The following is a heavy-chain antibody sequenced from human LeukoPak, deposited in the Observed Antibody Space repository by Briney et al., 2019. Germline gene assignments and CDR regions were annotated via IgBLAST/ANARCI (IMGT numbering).Heavy chain of an antibody. Sequence: SQTVTLLCTVSGGPKTRGIDHGTWIRQHPGKGLEWAGYISYSGSTYYNPSLKSRVTISVDTSKNQFSLILASVPAADTAVYYCASELDYSRSSCLFDIWGPGTMVTVSS. CDR3: ASELDYSRSSCLFDI. D-gene: IGHD6-6*01. CDR1: GGPKTRGIDH. V-gene: IGHV4-31*03. CDR2: ISYSGST. J-gene: IGHJ3*02.